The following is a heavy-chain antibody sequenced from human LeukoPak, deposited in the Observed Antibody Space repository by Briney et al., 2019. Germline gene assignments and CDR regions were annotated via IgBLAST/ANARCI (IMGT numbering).Heavy chain of an antibody. Sequence: GGSLRLSCAASGFTLSSYAMNRVRQAPGKGLEWVSGITGSSDKTFYADSVKGRFTISRDSSKNTMYLQMNSLRGEDSAVYYCAKDLSSSWQIDYWGQGTLVTVSS. D-gene: IGHD6-13*01. CDR1: GFTLSSYA. V-gene: IGHV3-23*01. CDR3: AKDLSSSWQIDY. J-gene: IGHJ4*02. CDR2: ITGSSDKT.